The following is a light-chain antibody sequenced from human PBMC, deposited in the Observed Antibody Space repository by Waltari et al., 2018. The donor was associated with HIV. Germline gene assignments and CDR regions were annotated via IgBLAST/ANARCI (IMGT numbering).Light chain of an antibody. CDR3: VLYMGSGIWV. CDR1: SGSVSTNYY. CDR2: DTN. Sequence: QTVVTQEPSFSVSPGGTVTLTCGLSSGSVSTNYYPSWYQQTPGPAPRTLFYDTNTRSSVVPDRFSGSILGNKAALTITGAQAYDEADYYCVLYMGSGIWVFGGGTKLTVL. V-gene: IGLV8-61*01. J-gene: IGLJ3*02.